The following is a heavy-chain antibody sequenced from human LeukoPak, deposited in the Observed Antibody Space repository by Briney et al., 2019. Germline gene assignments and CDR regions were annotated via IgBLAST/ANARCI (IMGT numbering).Heavy chain of an antibody. CDR1: GGSFSGYY. CDR3: ARGRAAAGDLDI. CDR2: INHSGST. V-gene: IGHV4-34*01. J-gene: IGHJ3*02. Sequence: SETLSLTYAVYGGSFSGYYWSWIRQPPGKGLEWIGEINHSGSTNYNPSLKSRVTISVDTSKNQFSLKLSSVTAADTAVYYCARGRAAAGDLDIWGQGTMVTVSS. D-gene: IGHD6-13*01.